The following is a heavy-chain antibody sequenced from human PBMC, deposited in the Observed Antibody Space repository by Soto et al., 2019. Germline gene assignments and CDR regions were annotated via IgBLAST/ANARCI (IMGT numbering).Heavy chain of an antibody. J-gene: IGHJ4*02. CDR2: ISGSGGST. CDR3: AKSAYYDYVWGSYRQYYFDY. V-gene: IGHV3-23*01. CDR1: GFTFSSYA. D-gene: IGHD3-16*02. Sequence: EVQLLESGGGLVQPGGSLRLSRAASGFTFSSYAMSWVRQAPGKGLEWVSAISGSGGSTYYADSVKGRFTISRDNSKNTLYLKMNSLRAEDTAVYYCAKSAYYDYVWGSYRQYYFDYWGQGTLVTVSS.